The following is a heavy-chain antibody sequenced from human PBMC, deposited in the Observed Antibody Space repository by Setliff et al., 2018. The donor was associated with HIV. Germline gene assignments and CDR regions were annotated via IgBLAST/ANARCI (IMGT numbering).Heavy chain of an antibody. Sequence: SETLSLTCSVSGDSLSSGDSYWAWIRQPPGKGLEWIGSIYYTGSTFSNPSLKTRVTISGDTTRSQFSLKLDSVTAADTALYYCARRSLNSTPDAFGIWGQGTRVTVSS. CDR3: ARRSLNSTPDAFGI. CDR1: GDSLSSGDSY. V-gene: IGHV4-39*01. CDR2: IYYTGST. J-gene: IGHJ3*02. D-gene: IGHD1-26*01.